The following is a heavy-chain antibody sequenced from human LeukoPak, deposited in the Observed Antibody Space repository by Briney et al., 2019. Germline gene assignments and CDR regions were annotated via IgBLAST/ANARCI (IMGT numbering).Heavy chain of an antibody. Sequence: GALRLSCAASGFTFSNYWMHWVRQAPGKGLVWVSRISSDGSRVTYADSVKGRFTISRDNAKNSLYLQMNSLRAEDTAVYYCAGTNYYDSSGYYSSFDYWGQGTLVTVSS. J-gene: IGHJ4*02. V-gene: IGHV3-74*01. D-gene: IGHD3-22*01. CDR1: GFTFSNYW. CDR3: AGTNYYDSSGYYSSFDY. CDR2: ISSDGSRV.